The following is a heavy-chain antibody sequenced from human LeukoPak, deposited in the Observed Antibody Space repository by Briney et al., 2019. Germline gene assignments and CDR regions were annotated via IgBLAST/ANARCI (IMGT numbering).Heavy chain of an antibody. J-gene: IGHJ4*02. CDR3: AKEIYYESSAYPDF. D-gene: IGHD3-22*01. V-gene: IGHV3-30*02. Sequence: QPGGSLRLSCAASGFTFSNYGMHWVRQAPGKGLEWVAVIWYDGSNKYYADSVKGRFTLSRDNSKNTLYLQMDSLRAEDTAVYFCAKEIYYESSAYPDFWGLGTLVTVSS. CDR2: IWYDGSNK. CDR1: GFTFSNYG.